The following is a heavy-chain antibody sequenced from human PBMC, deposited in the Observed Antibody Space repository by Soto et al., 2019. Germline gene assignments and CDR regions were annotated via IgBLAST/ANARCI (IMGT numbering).Heavy chain of an antibody. J-gene: IGHJ6*02. CDR1: GFTFDDYT. CDR3: AKDQYDSTYYYGMDV. D-gene: IGHD3-3*01. CDR2: ISWDGGST. Sequence: EVQLVESGGVVVQPGGSLRLSCAASGFTFDDYTMHWVRQAPGKGLEWVSLISWDGGSTYYADSVKGRFTSSRDNSKNSLYLQMNSLRTEYTALYYCAKDQYDSTYYYGMDVWGQGTTFTVSS. V-gene: IGHV3-43*01.